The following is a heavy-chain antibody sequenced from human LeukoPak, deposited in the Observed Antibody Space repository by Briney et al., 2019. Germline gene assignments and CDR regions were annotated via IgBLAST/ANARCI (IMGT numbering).Heavy chain of an antibody. CDR3: ARGGVPAVSDY. Sequence: GGSLRLSCAASGXTFSSYWMHWVRQAPGKGLVWVSRINSDGTSTGYADSVKGRFTISRDNAKNTVYLQMDSLRAEDTAVYYCARGGVPAVSDYWGQGTLVTVSS. J-gene: IGHJ4*02. CDR1: GXTFSSYW. D-gene: IGHD2-2*01. CDR2: INSDGTST. V-gene: IGHV3-74*01.